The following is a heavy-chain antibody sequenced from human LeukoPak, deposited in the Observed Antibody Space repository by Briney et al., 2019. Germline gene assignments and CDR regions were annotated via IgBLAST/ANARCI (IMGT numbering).Heavy chain of an antibody. Sequence: GGSLRLSCAASGFTLGNYNMNWVRQAPGKGLEWVSHISSSSRSIYYADSVKGRFTISGDNAKNSLYLQMNSLRDEDTAVYYCAREYGSGTPDFDYWGQGTLVSVCS. CDR1: GFTLGNYN. V-gene: IGHV3-48*02. D-gene: IGHD3-10*01. CDR3: AREYGSGTPDFDY. CDR2: ISSSSRSI. J-gene: IGHJ4*02.